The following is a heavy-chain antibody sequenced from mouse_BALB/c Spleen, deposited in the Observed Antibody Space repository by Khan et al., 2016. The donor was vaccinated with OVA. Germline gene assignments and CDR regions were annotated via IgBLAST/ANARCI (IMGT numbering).Heavy chain of an antibody. J-gene: IGHJ1*01. Sequence: EVELVESGGGLVKPGGSLKLSCTASGFTFSSYDMSWVRQTPEKRLEWVAYINSGGDTTYSPDTVKDRFTISRDNAKNTLYLQMSSLKSEDTAIYYCTRRPGYFDVWGAGTTVTVSS. CDR1: GFTFSSYD. CDR3: TRRPGYFDV. V-gene: IGHV5-12-1*01. CDR2: INSGGDTT.